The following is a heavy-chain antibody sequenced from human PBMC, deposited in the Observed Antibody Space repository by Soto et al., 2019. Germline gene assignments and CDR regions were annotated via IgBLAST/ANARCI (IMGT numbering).Heavy chain of an antibody. CDR3: AREGSSPGLTWFDP. Sequence: GASMKVSCKASGGTFSSYAISWVRQAPGQGLEWMGGIIPIFGTANYAQKFQGRVTITADESTSTAYMELSSLRSEDTAVYYCAREGSSPGLTWFDPWGQGTLVTVSS. CDR1: GGTFSSYA. V-gene: IGHV1-69*13. D-gene: IGHD6-6*01. CDR2: IIPIFGTA. J-gene: IGHJ5*02.